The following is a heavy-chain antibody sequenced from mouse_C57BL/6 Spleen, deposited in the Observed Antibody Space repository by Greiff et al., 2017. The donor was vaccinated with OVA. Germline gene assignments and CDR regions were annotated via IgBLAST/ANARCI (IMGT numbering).Heavy chain of an antibody. Sequence: QVTLKVSGPGILQSSQTLSLTCSFSGFSLSTFGMGVSWIRQPSGKGLEWLAHIYWDDDKRYNPSLKSRLTISKDTSRNQVFLKITSVDTADTATCYCARTPYSNYEYYAMDYWGQGTSVTVSS. CDR3: ARTPYSNYEYYAMDY. V-gene: IGHV8-12*01. CDR1: GFSLSTFGMG. D-gene: IGHD2-5*01. J-gene: IGHJ4*01. CDR2: IYWDDDK.